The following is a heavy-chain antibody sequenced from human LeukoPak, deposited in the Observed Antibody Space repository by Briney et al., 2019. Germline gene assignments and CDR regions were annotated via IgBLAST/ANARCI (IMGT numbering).Heavy chain of an antibody. J-gene: IGHJ4*02. CDR2: INHSGST. D-gene: IGHD6-13*01. CDR1: GGSFSGYY. V-gene: IGHV4-34*01. Sequence: SETLSLTCAVYGGSFSGYYWSWIRQPPGKGLEWIGEINHSGSTNYNPSLKSRVTISVDTSKNQFSLKLSSVTAADTAVYYCARGRRWAAAAILYWGQGTLATVSS. CDR3: ARGRRWAAAAILY.